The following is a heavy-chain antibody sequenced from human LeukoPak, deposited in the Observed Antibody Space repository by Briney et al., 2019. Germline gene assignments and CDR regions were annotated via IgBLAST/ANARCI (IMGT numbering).Heavy chain of an antibody. CDR2: MNPNSGNT. D-gene: IGHD2-21*02. CDR3: AREGVVAAISFDY. CDR1: GYTFTSYD. V-gene: IGHV1-8*01. Sequence: ASVKVSCKASGYTFTSYDINWVRQATGQGLEWMGWMNPNSGNTGYAQKFQGRVTMTRNTSISTAYMELRSLRSDDTAVYYCAREGVVAAISFDYWGQGTLVTVSS. J-gene: IGHJ4*02.